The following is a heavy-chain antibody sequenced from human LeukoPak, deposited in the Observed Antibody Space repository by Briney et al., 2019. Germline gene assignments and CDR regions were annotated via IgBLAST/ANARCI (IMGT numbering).Heavy chain of an antibody. J-gene: IGHJ3*02. D-gene: IGHD5-12*01. V-gene: IGHV4-39*01. CDR1: GGTISSSSYY. CDR2: IYYSGST. CDR3: ASTDYWDRQGAFDI. Sequence: TSETLTLTCTVSGGTISSSSYYWGWMRQPPGKGLEWYGSIYYSGSTYYNPSLKRRVTISVDTSKNQFSLKLSSVTAADTAEYYCASTDYWDRQGAFDIWGQGTMVTVSS.